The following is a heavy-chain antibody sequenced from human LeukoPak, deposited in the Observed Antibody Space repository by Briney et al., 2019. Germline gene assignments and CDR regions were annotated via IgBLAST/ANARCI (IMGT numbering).Heavy chain of an antibody. J-gene: IGHJ4*02. Sequence: GASVKVSCKASGYSFTHHYIHWVRQAPGQGLEWMAVINPSSGSTTDAQKFQGRVTVTRDMSASTVYMELRSLRSEDTAVYYCTREFQYYFDYWGLGTLVTVSS. V-gene: IGHV1-46*01. CDR3: TREFQYYFDY. D-gene: IGHD2-21*01. CDR2: INPSSGST. CDR1: GYSFTHHY.